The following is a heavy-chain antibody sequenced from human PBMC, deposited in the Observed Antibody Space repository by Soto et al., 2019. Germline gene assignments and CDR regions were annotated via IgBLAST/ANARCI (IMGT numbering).Heavy chain of an antibody. V-gene: IGHV3-23*01. CDR1: GFPFSSYA. CDR2: ISGSGGIT. CDR3: AKSLSASPNYFFDS. J-gene: IGHJ4*02. D-gene: IGHD1-1*01. Sequence: GGSLRLSCAASGFPFSSYAMTWVRQTPGKGLEWVSGISGSGGITYYADSVKGRFTISRDNSNNTLFLQMHSLRADDTAVYYCAKSLSASPNYFFDSWGQGTLVTVS.